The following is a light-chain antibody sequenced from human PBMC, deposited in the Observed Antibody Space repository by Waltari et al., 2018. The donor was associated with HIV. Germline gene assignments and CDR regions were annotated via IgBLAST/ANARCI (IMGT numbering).Light chain of an antibody. V-gene: IGLV2-23*02. CDR2: EVS. CDR1: SRDVGGYSF. CDR3: CSHAGSSTFV. J-gene: IGLJ1*01. Sequence: QSALTQPASVSGSPGQSITISCPGTSRDVGGYSFVSWYQQHPGKAPKLMIYEVSKRPSGVSNRFSGSKSGNTASLTISGLQAEDEADYYCCSHAGSSTFVFGTGTKLTVL.